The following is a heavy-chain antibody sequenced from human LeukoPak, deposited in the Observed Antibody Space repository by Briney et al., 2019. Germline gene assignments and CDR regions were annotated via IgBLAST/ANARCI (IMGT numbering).Heavy chain of an antibody. CDR2: IYTSGST. CDR3: ARTTGYYRNYFDY. J-gene: IGHJ4*02. CDR1: GGSISSGSYY. D-gene: IGHD3-9*01. Sequence: PSETLSLTCTVSGGSISSGSYYWSWIRQPAGKGLEWIGRIYTSGSTNYNPSLKSRVTISVDTSKNQFSLKLSSVTAADTAVYYCARTTGYYRNYFDYWGQGTLVTVSS. V-gene: IGHV4-61*02.